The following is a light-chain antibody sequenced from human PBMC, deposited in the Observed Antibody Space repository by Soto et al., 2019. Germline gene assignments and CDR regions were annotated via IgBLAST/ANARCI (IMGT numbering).Light chain of an antibody. V-gene: IGLV2-11*01. J-gene: IGLJ1*01. CDR3: CSYAGSMLYV. Sequence: QSALTQLRSVSGSPGQSASISCTGTSSDFGGFNYVSWYQQHPGKDPQLIIYDVNKRPSGVPDRFSGSKSGNTASLTISGLRTEDEADYFCCSYAGSMLYVFGSGTKLTVL. CDR1: SSDFGGFNY. CDR2: DVN.